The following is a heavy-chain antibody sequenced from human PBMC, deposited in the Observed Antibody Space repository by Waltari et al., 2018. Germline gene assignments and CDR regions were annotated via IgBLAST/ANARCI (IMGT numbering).Heavy chain of an antibody. CDR3: ARHPGLKGRPDTVTYFDY. V-gene: IGHV4-39*01. CDR2: IYYSGST. J-gene: IGHJ4*02. Sequence: QLQLQESGPGLVKPSATLSLTCTVSGGSISSSSYYWGWIRQPPGKGLEWIGSIYYSGSTYYNPSLKSRVTISVDTSKNQFSLKLSSVTAADTAVYYCARHPGLKGRPDTVTYFDYWGQGTLVTVSS. D-gene: IGHD4-17*01. CDR1: GGSISSSSYY.